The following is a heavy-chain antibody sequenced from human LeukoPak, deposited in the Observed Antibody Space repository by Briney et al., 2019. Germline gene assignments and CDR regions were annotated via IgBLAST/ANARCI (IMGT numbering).Heavy chain of an antibody. Sequence: GGSLRLSCVTSGFNFSDSRMTWVRQAPWKGLQWVANVNRDGTEKHFLDSVEGRFTISRDNAKKSLYLQMSSLRPQDTAVYFCVRGDWYFESWGQGTLVTVSS. J-gene: IGHJ4*02. V-gene: IGHV3-7*04. CDR3: VRGDWYFES. CDR1: GFNFSDSR. D-gene: IGHD2-21*01. CDR2: VNRDGTEK.